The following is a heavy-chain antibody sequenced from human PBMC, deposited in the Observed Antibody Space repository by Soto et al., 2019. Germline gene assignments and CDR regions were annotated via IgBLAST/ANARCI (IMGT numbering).Heavy chain of an antibody. CDR1: GYSFTSYW. D-gene: IGHD3-22*01. J-gene: IGHJ4*02. CDR3: ASEDSTTMINY. CDR2: IDPSDSYT. Sequence: GESLKISCTGSGYSFTSYWIIWVRQMPGKGLEWMGRIDPSDSYTNYSPSFQGHVTISADKSISTAYLQWSSLEASDTAMYYCASEDSTTMINYWGQGTLVTVSS. V-gene: IGHV5-10-1*01.